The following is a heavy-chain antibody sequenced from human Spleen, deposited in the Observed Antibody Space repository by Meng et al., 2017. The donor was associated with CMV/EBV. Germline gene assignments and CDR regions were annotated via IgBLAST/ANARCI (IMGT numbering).Heavy chain of an antibody. D-gene: IGHD3-10*01. CDR2: IIPMGETA. Sequence: ASVKVSCKASGYMFTGFYMHWVRQAPGQGLEWMGTIIPMGETAIYTQKFRGRVTITADESTTTAHMEISGLTSEDTAVYYCATDGPGGGSYCLYWGQGTLVTVSS. CDR1: GYMFTGFY. V-gene: IGHV1-46*01. CDR3: ATDGPGGGSYCLY. J-gene: IGHJ4*02.